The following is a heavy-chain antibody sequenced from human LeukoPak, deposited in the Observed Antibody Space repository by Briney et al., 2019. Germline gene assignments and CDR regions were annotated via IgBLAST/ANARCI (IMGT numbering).Heavy chain of an antibody. V-gene: IGHV4-59*08. J-gene: IGHJ4*02. CDR3: ATGIGGKVPAAIDY. CDR2: IYYSGST. D-gene: IGHD2-2*01. Sequence: SETLSLTCTVSGGSISSYYWSWIRQPPGKGLEWIGYIYYSGSTNYNPSLKSRVTISVDTSKNQFSLKLSSVTAADTAVYYCATGIGGKVPAAIDYWGQGTLVTVSS. CDR1: GGSISSYY.